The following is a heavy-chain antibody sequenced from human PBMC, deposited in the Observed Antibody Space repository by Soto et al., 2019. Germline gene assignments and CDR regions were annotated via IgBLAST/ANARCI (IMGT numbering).Heavy chain of an antibody. V-gene: IGHV3-66*01. J-gene: IGHJ6*03. D-gene: IGHD3-3*01. CDR1: GFTVSSNY. Sequence: PGGSLRLSCAASGFTVSSNYMSWVRQAPGKGLEWVSVIYSGGSTYYADSVKGRFTISRDNSKNTLYLQMNSLRAEDTAVYYCARPELLRFLEWLYGPRSDYYYYMDVWGKGTTVTVSS. CDR2: IYSGGST. CDR3: ARPELLRFLEWLYGPRSDYYYYMDV.